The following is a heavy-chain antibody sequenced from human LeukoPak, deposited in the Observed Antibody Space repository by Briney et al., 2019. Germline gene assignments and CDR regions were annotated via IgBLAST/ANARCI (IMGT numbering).Heavy chain of an antibody. CDR3: ASTALSVADQDY. J-gene: IGHJ4*02. V-gene: IGHV4-39*07. CDR2: IYYSGST. CDR1: GGSISSSSYF. D-gene: IGHD6-19*01. Sequence: SETLSLTCTVSGGSISSSSYFWGWIRQPPGKGLEWIGTIYYSGSTYYNPSLKSRVTMSVDTSKNQFSLKLSSVTAADTAVYHCASTALSVADQDYWGQGTLVTVSS.